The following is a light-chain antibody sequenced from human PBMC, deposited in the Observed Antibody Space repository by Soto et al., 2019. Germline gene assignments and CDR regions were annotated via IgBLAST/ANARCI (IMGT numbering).Light chain of an antibody. Sequence: DIQMTQSPSTLSASVGDRVTITCRASQSISSWLAWYQQKPGKAPKLLIFDASSLESGTPSRFSGRRSGTQFTLTINGLQPDDFATYYCQQYDNYKPLTFGVGTKVDIK. CDR3: QQYDNYKPLT. CDR2: DAS. CDR1: QSISSW. J-gene: IGKJ4*01. V-gene: IGKV1-5*01.